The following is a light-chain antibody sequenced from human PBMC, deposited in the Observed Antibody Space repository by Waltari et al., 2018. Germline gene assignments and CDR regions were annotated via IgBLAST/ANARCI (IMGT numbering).Light chain of an antibody. CDR1: RLRNDY. J-gene: IGLJ2*01. Sequence: SELTQDPAVSVALGQSVQITCQGVRLRNDYASWYTQRPGQAPLLVIYVKNNRTSGIPGRFSGSSSGSTASLTITGVQAEDEADYYCTSRDSTGNLLFGGGTKLTVL. CDR2: VKN. V-gene: IGLV3-19*01. CDR3: TSRDSTGNLL.